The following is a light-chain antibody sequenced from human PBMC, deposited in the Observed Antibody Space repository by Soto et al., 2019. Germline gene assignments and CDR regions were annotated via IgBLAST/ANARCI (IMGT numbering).Light chain of an antibody. CDR1: SSDVGAYNY. Sequence: QSVLTQPASVSGSPGQSITISCTGTSSDVGAYNYVSWYQQHPGKAPKLMIYEVSYRPSGVSPRFSGSKSANTASLTISGLQAEDEADYYCSSFTTNPTVHFGGGTKLTVL. CDR2: EVS. J-gene: IGLJ2*01. V-gene: IGLV2-14*01. CDR3: SSFTTNPTVH.